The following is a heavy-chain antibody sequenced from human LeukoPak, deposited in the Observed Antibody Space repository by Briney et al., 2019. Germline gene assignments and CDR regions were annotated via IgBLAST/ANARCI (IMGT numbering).Heavy chain of an antibody. CDR1: GYTFTGYY. V-gene: IGHV1-69*04. CDR3: ARDQRGQSKLLSRDTRDYGMDV. D-gene: IGHD2-15*01. J-gene: IGHJ6*02. Sequence: SVKVSCKASGYTFTGYYMHWVRQAPAQGLEWMGRIIPIFGIANYAQKFQGRVTITADKSTSTAYMDLNSLRSEDTAVYYCARDQRGQSKLLSRDTRDYGMDVWGQGTTVTVSS. CDR2: IIPIFGIA.